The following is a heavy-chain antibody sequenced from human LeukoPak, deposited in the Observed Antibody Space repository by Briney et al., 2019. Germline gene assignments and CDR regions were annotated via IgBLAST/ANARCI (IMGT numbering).Heavy chain of an antibody. Sequence: GGSLSLSCAASGFVFSASYMSWVRKAQGKGLEWVATIKPDGSEKYHVDSVSGRFTISRDNTNDSLFLQMNSLRVDDTAVYYCVRGGTYWTVSWGQGALVNVS. CDR2: IKPDGSEK. V-gene: IGHV3-7*01. CDR3: VRGGTYWTVS. J-gene: IGHJ5*01. CDR1: GFVFSASY.